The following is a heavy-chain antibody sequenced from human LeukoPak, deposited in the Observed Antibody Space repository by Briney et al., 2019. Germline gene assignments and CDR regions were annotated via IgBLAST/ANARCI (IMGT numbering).Heavy chain of an antibody. CDR1: GGSFSGYY. Sequence: SETLSLTCAVYGGSFSGYYWSWIRQPPGKGLEWIGEINHSGSTNYNPSLKSRVTISVDTSKNQFSLKPSSVTAADTAVYYCARGPYCSSTSCYPGYMDVWGKGTTVTVSS. J-gene: IGHJ6*03. CDR2: INHSGST. CDR3: ARGPYCSSTSCYPGYMDV. D-gene: IGHD2-2*01. V-gene: IGHV4-34*01.